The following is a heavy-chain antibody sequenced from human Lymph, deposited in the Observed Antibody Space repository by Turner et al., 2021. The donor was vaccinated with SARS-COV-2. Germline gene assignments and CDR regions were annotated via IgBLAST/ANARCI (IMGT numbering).Heavy chain of an antibody. V-gene: IGHV3-33*01. Sequence: QVQLVESGGVVVQPGRSLRLSCAASGFTFSSYGMHWVRQAPGKGLEWVAVVWYDGSNKDYADSVKGRFTISRDNSKNTLYLQMNSLRAEDTAVYYCARVKGYNGYDLRYYYGMDVWGQGTTVTVSS. J-gene: IGHJ6*02. CDR1: GFTFSSYG. CDR3: ARVKGYNGYDLRYYYGMDV. D-gene: IGHD5-12*01. CDR2: VWYDGSNK.